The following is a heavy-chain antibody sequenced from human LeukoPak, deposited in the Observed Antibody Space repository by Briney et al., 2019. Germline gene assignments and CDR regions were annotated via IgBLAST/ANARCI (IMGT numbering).Heavy chain of an antibody. V-gene: IGHV4-59*01. J-gene: IGHJ4*02. D-gene: IGHD2-2*01. CDR1: DGSISNYY. CDR2: IHYSGST. CDR3: ARRLPAGYFDY. Sequence: PSETLSLTCTVSDGSISNYYWSWIRQPPGKGLEWIGDIHYSGSTNYNPSLKSRVTISVDTSKNQFSLKLSSVSAADTAVYSCARRLPAGYFDYWGQGTLVTVSS.